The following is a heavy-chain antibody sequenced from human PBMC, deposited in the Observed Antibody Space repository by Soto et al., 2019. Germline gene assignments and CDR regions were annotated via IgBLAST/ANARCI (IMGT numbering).Heavy chain of an antibody. V-gene: IGHV1-2*02. CDR2: INPHSGAT. Sequence: ASVKVSCKASGYIFSANYIHWVRQAPGQGLEWLGWINPHSGATNYAQKFLGRVTMSADTSASTAYMDLARLKSDDTAVYYCVRAPALGVSNWFDPWGRGTLVTVSS. D-gene: IGHD2-8*01. CDR1: GYIFSANY. J-gene: IGHJ5*02. CDR3: VRAPALGVSNWFDP.